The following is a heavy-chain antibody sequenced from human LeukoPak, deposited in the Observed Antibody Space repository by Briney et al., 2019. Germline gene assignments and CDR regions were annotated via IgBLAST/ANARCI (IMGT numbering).Heavy chain of an antibody. CDR2: ISGSGDST. Sequence: GGSLRLSCAASGFTFSNYALTWVRQAPGKGLEWVSGISGSGDSTYLSDSVKGRFTISRDNSKNTVSLQMNSLRPEDTAIYYCAKDGVVNRFYYYMDVWGKGTTVTVYS. J-gene: IGHJ6*03. V-gene: IGHV3-23*01. D-gene: IGHD3-3*01. CDR1: GFTFSNYA. CDR3: AKDGVVNRFYYYMDV.